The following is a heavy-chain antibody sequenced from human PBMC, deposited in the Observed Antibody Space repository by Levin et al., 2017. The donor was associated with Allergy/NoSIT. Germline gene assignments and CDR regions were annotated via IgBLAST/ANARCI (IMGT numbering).Heavy chain of an antibody. CDR3: TNLGSYYGSGRSL. CDR2: IYSGGRT. Sequence: GGSLRLSCAASGFTVSSNYMSWVRQAPGKGLEFVSLIYSGGRTSYTDSVKGRFTISRDNSKNTLFLQMKSLRAEDTAVYYCTNLGSYYGSGRSLWGQGTLVTVSS. D-gene: IGHD3-10*01. J-gene: IGHJ4*02. CDR1: GFTVSSNY. V-gene: IGHV3-53*01.